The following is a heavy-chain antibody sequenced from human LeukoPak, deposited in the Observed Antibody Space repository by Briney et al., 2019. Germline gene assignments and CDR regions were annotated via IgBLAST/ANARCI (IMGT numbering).Heavy chain of an antibody. Sequence: GRSLRLSCAASGFTFSGFGMHWVRQAPGKGLEWVAVIWYDGSNKYYADSVKGRFTVSRDNAEKTLYLQMNSLRAEDTAVYYCAKDALRSSGWYYFDYWGQGTLVAVSS. CDR2: IWYDGSNK. D-gene: IGHD6-19*01. J-gene: IGHJ4*02. CDR1: GFTFSGFG. CDR3: AKDALRSSGWYYFDY. V-gene: IGHV3-33*06.